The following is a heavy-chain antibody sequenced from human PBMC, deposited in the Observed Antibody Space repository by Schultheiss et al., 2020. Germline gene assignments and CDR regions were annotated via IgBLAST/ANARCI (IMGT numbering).Heavy chain of an antibody. CDR3: AREISSSWYALGY. Sequence: GGSLRLSCAASGFAFSSYALSWVRQAPGKGLEWVSTISGRGGDIFYADSVKGRFTISRDNSKNTLYLQMNSLRAEDTAVYYCAREISSSWYALGYWGQGTLVTVSS. D-gene: IGHD6-13*01. V-gene: IGHV3-23*01. CDR2: ISGRGGDI. J-gene: IGHJ4*02. CDR1: GFAFSSYA.